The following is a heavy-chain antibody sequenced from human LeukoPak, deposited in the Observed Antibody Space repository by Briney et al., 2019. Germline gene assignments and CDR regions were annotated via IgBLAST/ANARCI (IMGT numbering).Heavy chain of an antibody. CDR1: GFTFSSYA. D-gene: IGHD4-17*01. Sequence: GGSLRLSCAASGFTFSSYAMSWVRQAPGKGLEWGSTVSGGGGSTYYADSVKGRFTISRDNSKNTLYLQMNSLRAEDTAVYYCAKDYGYGPKGAFDIWGQGTMVTVSS. CDR2: VSGGGGST. J-gene: IGHJ3*02. CDR3: AKDYGYGPKGAFDI. V-gene: IGHV3-23*01.